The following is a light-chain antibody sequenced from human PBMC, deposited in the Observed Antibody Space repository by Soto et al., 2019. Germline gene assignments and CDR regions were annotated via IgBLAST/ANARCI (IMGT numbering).Light chain of an antibody. V-gene: IGKV2-30*02. J-gene: IGKJ1*01. CDR1: QSLVHSDGIAY. Sequence: DVVMTQSPLSLPVTLGQPASISCRSNQSLVHSDGIAYFSWFQQRPGRSPRRLIYKVSNRDSGVPDRFSGSGSGTDFTLTISRVEAEDVGIYFCMQGTHWPRTFGQGTKGDIK. CDR2: KVS. CDR3: MQGTHWPRT.